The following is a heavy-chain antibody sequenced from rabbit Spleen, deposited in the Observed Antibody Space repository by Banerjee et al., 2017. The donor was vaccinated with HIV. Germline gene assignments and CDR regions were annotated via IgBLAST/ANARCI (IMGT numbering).Heavy chain of an antibody. CDR1: GVSFSGNSY. D-gene: IGHD1-1*01. CDR3: ARDTSSSFSSYGMDL. V-gene: IGHV1S40*01. CDR2: IDIGSSGFT. J-gene: IGHJ6*01. Sequence: QSLEESGGDLVKPGASLTLTCIASGVSFSGNSYMCWVRQAPGKGLEWIVCIDIGSSGFTYFASWAKGRFTISKTSSTTVTLQMTSLTAADTATYFCARDTSSSFSSYGMDLWGPGTLVTVS.